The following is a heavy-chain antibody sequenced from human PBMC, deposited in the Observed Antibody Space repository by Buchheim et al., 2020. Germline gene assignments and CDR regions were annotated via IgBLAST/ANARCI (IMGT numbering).Heavy chain of an antibody. Sequence: QVQLVESGGGLVKPRGSLRLSCAASGFTFSDYYMSWIRQAPGKGLEWVSYISSSSSYTNYADSVKGRFTISRDNAKNSLYLQMNSLRAEDTAVYYCASFPDVPIKWGPIAVAGNTAWGQGTL. D-gene: IGHD6-19*01. CDR3: ASFPDVPIKWGPIAVAGNTA. V-gene: IGHV3-11*06. CDR1: GFTFSDYY. CDR2: ISSSSSYT. J-gene: IGHJ5*02.